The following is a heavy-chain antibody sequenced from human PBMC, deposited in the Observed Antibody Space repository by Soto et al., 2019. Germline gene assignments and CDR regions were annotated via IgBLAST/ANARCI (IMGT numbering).Heavy chain of an antibody. CDR1: GDSVSSNSAA. J-gene: IGHJ5*02. Sequence: QVQLQQSGPGLVKPSQTLSLTCAISGDSVSSNSAAWNWIRQSPSRGLEWLGRTYYRSKWYNEYAVSVNSRITINQDTSKNQFSLQLNSVTPEDTAVYYCARDQTPRSSSWPNWFDPWVQGTLVTVSS. CDR3: ARDQTPRSSSWPNWFDP. D-gene: IGHD6-13*01. V-gene: IGHV6-1*01. CDR2: TYYRSKWYN.